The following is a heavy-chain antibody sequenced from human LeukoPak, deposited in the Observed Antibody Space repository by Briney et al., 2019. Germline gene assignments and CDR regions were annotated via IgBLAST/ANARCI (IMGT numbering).Heavy chain of an antibody. D-gene: IGHD2-2*01. CDR3: AKDGGYCSSTSCSGGDFDY. V-gene: IGHV3-23*01. CDR1: GFTFSSYA. Sequence: GGSLRLSCAASGFTFSSYAMSRGRQAPGKGLEWVSAISGSGVSTYYADSVKGRFTISRDNSKNTLYLQMNSLRAEDTAVYYCAKDGGYCSSTSCSGGDFDYWGQGTLVTVSS. CDR2: ISGSGVST. J-gene: IGHJ4*02.